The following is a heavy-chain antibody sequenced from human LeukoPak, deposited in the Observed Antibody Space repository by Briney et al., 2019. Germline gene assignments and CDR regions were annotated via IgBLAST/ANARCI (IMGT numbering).Heavy chain of an antibody. J-gene: IGHJ3*02. CDR2: ISYDGSNK. CDR3: AKDPGDSEVPNAFDI. D-gene: IGHD2-21*02. Sequence: GRSLRLSCAPSGFTFSSYGMHWVRQAPGKGLEWVVVISYDGSNKYYADSVKGRFTISRDNSKNTLYLQMNSLRAEDTAVYYCAKDPGDSEVPNAFDIWGQGTMVTVSS. CDR1: GFTFSSYG. V-gene: IGHV3-30*18.